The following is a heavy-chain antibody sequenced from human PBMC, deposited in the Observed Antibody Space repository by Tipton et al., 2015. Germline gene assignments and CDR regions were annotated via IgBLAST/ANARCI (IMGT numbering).Heavy chain of an antibody. Sequence: GLVKPSETLSLTCTVSGGSISSNYYYWGWIRQSPGKGLEWIGSIYYTGSTYYNPSLRSRVTISVDTPINQFSLRLYSVTVADMALYYCARRVGDCSGGSCYSNYLNGIDVGGQGSAVTVSS. CDR2: IYYTGST. CDR3: ARRVGDCSGGSCYSNYLNGIDV. CDR1: GGSISSNYYY. J-gene: IGHJ6*01. V-gene: IGHV4-39*01. D-gene: IGHD2-15*01.